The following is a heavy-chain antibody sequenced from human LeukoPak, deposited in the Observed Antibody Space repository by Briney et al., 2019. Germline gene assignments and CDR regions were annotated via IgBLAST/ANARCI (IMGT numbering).Heavy chain of an antibody. CDR1: GYTFTSYD. CDR2: MNPNSGNT. Sequence: GASVKVSCKASGYTFTSYDINWVRQATGQGLEWMGWMNPNSGNTGYAQKFQGRVTMTRNTSISTAYMELSSLRSEDTAVYYCARRGATCYYYYMDVWGKGTTVTVSS. D-gene: IGHD1-26*01. J-gene: IGHJ6*03. CDR3: ARRGATCYYYYMDV. V-gene: IGHV1-8*01.